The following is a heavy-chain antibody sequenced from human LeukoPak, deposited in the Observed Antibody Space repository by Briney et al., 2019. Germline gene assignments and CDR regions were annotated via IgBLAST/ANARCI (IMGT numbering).Heavy chain of an antibody. Sequence: SETLSLTCAVYGGSFSGYYWSWIRQPPGKGLEWIGEINHSGSTNYNPSLKSRVTLSVDTSKNQFSLKLSSVTAADTAVYYCARDSMATIPDDAFDIWGRGTMVTVSS. J-gene: IGHJ3*02. CDR2: INHSGST. D-gene: IGHD5-24*01. CDR3: ARDSMATIPDDAFDI. CDR1: GGSFSGYY. V-gene: IGHV4-34*01.